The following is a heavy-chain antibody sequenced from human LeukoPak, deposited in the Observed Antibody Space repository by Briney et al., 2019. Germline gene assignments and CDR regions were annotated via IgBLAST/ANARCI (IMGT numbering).Heavy chain of an antibody. V-gene: IGHV3-21*01. CDR2: ISSSSSYI. Sequence: GGSLRLSCAASGFTFSTYAMSWVRQAPGKGLEWVSSISSSSSYIYYADSVKGRFTISRDNAKNSLYLQMNSLRAEDTAVYYCARDDAFDIWGQGTMVTVSS. J-gene: IGHJ3*02. CDR3: ARDDAFDI. CDR1: GFTFSTYA.